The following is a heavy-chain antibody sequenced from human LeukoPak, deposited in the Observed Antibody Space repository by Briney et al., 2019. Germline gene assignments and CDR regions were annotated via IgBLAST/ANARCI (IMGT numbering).Heavy chain of an antibody. CDR3: ARDGSRDGYNLPFDY. J-gene: IGHJ4*02. CDR1: PFTFSSYG. Sequence: GGSLRLSCAASPFTFSSYGMHWVRQAPGKGLEWVSYISFSGSTIYYADSVKGRFTISRDNAKNSLFLQMNSLRAEDTAVYYCARDGSRDGYNLPFDYWGQGTLVTVSS. CDR2: ISFSGSTI. V-gene: IGHV3-48*04. D-gene: IGHD5-24*01.